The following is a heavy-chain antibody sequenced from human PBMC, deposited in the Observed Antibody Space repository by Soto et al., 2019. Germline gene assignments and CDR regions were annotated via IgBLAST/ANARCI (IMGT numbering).Heavy chain of an antibody. CDR1: GYSFTSYW. J-gene: IGHJ6*02. V-gene: IGHV5-51*01. CDR2: IYPGDSDT. D-gene: IGHD3-10*01. Sequence: GESLKISCKGSGYSFTSYWIGWVRQMPGKGLEWMGIIYPGDSDTRYSPSFQSQDTNSADKSISTVYLQLSSLKASDTAMYFCARHVPTTPYYGSGSYYTDFYYYYYGMDVWGQGTTVTVSS. CDR3: ARHVPTTPYYGSGSYYTDFYYYYYGMDV.